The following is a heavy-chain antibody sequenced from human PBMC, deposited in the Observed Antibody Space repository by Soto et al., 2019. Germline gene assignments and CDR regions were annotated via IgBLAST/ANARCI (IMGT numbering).Heavy chain of an antibody. J-gene: IGHJ4*02. V-gene: IGHV3-33*08. D-gene: IGHD6-6*01. CDR2: IWYDGSNK. CDR3: AYGSSSDYFDY. CDR1: GFTFSSYG. Sequence: GGSLRLSCAASGFTFSSYGTHWVRQAPGKGLEWVAVIWYDGSNKYYADSVKGRFTISRDNSKNTLYLQMNSLRAEDTAVYYCAYGSSSDYFDYWGQGTLVTVSS.